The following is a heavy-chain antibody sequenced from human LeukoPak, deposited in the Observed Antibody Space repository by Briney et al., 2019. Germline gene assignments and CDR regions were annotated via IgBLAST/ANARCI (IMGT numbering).Heavy chain of an antibody. V-gene: IGHV1-24*01. CDR3: ATARYSSGWYGGFDY. CDR2: FDPEDGET. D-gene: IGHD6-19*01. J-gene: IGHJ4*02. CDR1: GHTLTELS. Sequence: ASVKVSCKVSGHTLTELSMHWVRQAPGKGLEWMGGFDPEDGETIYAQKFQGRVTMTEDTSTDTAYMELSSLRSEDTAVYYCATARYSSGWYGGFDYWGQGTLVTVSS.